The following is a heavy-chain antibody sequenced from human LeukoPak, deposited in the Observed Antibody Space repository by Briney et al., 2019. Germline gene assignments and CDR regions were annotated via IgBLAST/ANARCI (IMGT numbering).Heavy chain of an antibody. V-gene: IGHV3-23*01. Sequence: GGSLRLSCAASGFIFSNYAMSWVRQAPGKGPEWVSAVNVSGDTTYYADSVKGRFTISRDSSKNTMYLEMNSLRAEDTAVYYCAKDLRAVAGRGHFDYWGQGTLVTVSS. CDR2: VNVSGDTT. CDR3: AKDLRAVAGRGHFDY. D-gene: IGHD6-19*01. CDR1: GFIFSNYA. J-gene: IGHJ4*02.